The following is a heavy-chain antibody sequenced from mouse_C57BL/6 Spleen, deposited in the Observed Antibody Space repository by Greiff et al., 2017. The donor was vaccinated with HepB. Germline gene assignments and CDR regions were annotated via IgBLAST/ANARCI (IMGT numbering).Heavy chain of an antibody. D-gene: IGHD2-5*01. CDR2: IHPNSGST. J-gene: IGHJ2*01. CDR1: GYTFTSYW. CDR3: AIYSNYFFDY. Sequence: VQLQQSGAELVKPGASVKLSCKASGYTFTSYWMHWVKQRPGQGLEWIGMIHPNSGSTNYNEKFKSKATLTVDKSSSTAYMQLSSLTSEDSTVYYCAIYSNYFFDYWGQGTTLTVSS. V-gene: IGHV1-64*01.